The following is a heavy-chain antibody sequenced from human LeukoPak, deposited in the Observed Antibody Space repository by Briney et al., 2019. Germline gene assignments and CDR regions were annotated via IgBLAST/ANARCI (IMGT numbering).Heavy chain of an antibody. J-gene: IGHJ4*02. CDR1: GFILSDHH. CDR3: ASAIAGTTVNHH. Sequence: GGSLRLSCAASGFILSDHHMDWVRQAPGKGLEWVGRSRNKASSYTTENAASVKGRFTISRDDSKNSLYLQMNSLKAEDTAVYYCASAIAGTTVNHHWGQGTLVTVSS. CDR2: SRNKASSYTT. V-gene: IGHV3-72*01. D-gene: IGHD1-7*01.